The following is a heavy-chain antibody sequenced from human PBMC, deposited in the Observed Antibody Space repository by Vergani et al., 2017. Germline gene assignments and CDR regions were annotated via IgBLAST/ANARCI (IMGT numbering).Heavy chain of an antibody. CDR1: LGSISSTSSY. J-gene: IGHJ4*02. V-gene: IGHV4-39*01. Sequence: QLQLQESGPGLVKPSETLSLTCTLSLGSISSTSSYLGWIRHPPGQWLLWLLSIDYSGSTYYNPSLKSRVTISVDTSKNQFSLKLRSVTAADTAVYYCARADYYDSSGFYYFDYGGQGTLVTVSS. CDR2: IDYSGST. CDR3: ARADYYDSSGFYYFDY. D-gene: IGHD3-22*01.